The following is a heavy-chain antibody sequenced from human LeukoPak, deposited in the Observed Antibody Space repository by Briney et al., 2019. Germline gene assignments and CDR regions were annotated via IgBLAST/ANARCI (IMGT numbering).Heavy chain of an antibody. CDR3: AKGSASSGYPRDY. J-gene: IGHJ4*02. CDR1: GFTFSNYG. V-gene: IGHV3-23*01. CDR2: ISDSGGKT. D-gene: IGHD3-22*01. Sequence: PGGSLRLSCAASGFTFSNYGMNWVRQAPGKGLEWVSVISDSGGKTHYADSVKGRFTISRGNSKSTLYLQMNSLRVEDTAVYYCAKGSASSGYPRDYWGQGTLVTVSS.